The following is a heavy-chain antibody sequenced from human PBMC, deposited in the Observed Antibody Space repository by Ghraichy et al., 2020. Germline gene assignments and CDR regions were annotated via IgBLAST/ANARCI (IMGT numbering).Heavy chain of an antibody. CDR2: IYYSGST. D-gene: IGHD3-22*01. V-gene: IGHV4-39*01. CDR3: ARTRRITMIVVVPGGPYYFDY. J-gene: IGHJ4*02. Sequence: SETLSLTCTVSGGSISSSSYYWGWIRQPPGKGLEWIGSIYYSGSTYYNPSLKSRVTISVDTSKNQFSLKLSSVTAADTAVYYCARTRRITMIVVVPGGPYYFDYWGQGTLVTVSS. CDR1: GGSISSSSYY.